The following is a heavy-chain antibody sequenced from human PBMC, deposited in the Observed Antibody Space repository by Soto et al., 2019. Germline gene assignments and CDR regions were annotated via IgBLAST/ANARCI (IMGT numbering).Heavy chain of an antibody. D-gene: IGHD5-18*01. Sequence: SETLSLTCTVSGASMSSHYWSWIRQPPGKGLECIGYIYTSGDINYSPSLKSRATISLDTSKNQFSLNLRSVTAADTAVYYCASTARVFAYWGQGTLVTVSS. J-gene: IGHJ4*02. CDR1: GASMSSHY. CDR2: IYTSGDI. CDR3: ASTARVFAY. V-gene: IGHV4-59*11.